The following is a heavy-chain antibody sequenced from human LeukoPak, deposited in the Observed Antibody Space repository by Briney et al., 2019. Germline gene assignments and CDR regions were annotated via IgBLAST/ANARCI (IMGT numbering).Heavy chain of an antibody. V-gene: IGHV1-46*01. D-gene: IGHD1-26*01. CDR3: ARATNFYYYYGMDV. Sequence: GASVKVSCKTSGYTFTSYYIHWVRQAPGQGLEWMGIINPSSGATNYAQKFQDRVTMTRDTSTSTVYMELSSQTSEDTAVYYCARATNFYYYYGMDVWGQGTTVTASS. CDR1: GYTFTSYY. J-gene: IGHJ6*02. CDR2: INPSSGAT.